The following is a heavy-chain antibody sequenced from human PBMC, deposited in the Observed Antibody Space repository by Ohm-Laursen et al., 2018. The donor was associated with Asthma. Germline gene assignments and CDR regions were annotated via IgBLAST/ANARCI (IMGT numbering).Heavy chain of an antibody. CDR3: ARGNVEGLL. CDR1: GFIFSDYF. V-gene: IGHV3-74*01. J-gene: IGHJ4*02. CDR2: LFPDGRRT. Sequence: SLRLSCTASGFIFSDYFIHCVCHRPGEGLVWISHLFPDGRRTNYADSVRGRFTISRDAVQNTVYLQMHSLRVDDTAVYFCARGNVEGLLWGQGTLVTVSS.